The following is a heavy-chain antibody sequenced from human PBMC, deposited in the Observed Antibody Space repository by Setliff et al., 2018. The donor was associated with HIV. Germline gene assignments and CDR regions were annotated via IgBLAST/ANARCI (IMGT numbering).Heavy chain of an antibody. D-gene: IGHD3-22*01. CDR2: IGSKANSYAT. CDR3: KADSSGYP. Sequence: PGGSLRLSCAASGSTFSGSTIPWVRQASGKGLEWVGRIGSKANSYATAYAASVKGRFTTSREDSKNTAYLQMNSLKTEDTAVYYCKADSSGYPWGQGTLVTVSS. V-gene: IGHV3-73*01. J-gene: IGHJ5*02. CDR1: GSTFSGST.